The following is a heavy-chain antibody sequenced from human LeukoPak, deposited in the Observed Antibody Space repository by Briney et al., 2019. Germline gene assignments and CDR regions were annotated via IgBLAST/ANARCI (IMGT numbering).Heavy chain of an antibody. CDR3: ARGQGTVTTH. Sequence: SETLSLTCTVSGGSVSSGYYWTWIRQPPGKGLEWIGEINHSGSANYNPSLKSRVTISLDTSKNQFSLKLSSVTAADTAVYYCARGQGTVTTHWGQGTLVTVSS. CDR1: GGSVSSGYY. J-gene: IGHJ4*02. V-gene: IGHV4-34*01. CDR2: INHSGSA. D-gene: IGHD4-17*01.